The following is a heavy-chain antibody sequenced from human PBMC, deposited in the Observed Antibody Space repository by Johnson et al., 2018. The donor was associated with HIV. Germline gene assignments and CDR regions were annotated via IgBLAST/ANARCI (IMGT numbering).Heavy chain of an antibody. Sequence: VQLVESGGGVVQPGRSLRLSCVASGFTFSSYWMSWVRQAPGKGLEWVANIKKDGSDKYYVDSVKGRFTISRDNSKNTLYLQMNSLRAEDTAVYYCATSLYYYDSSGFSFYAFDIWGQGTMVTVSS. CDR1: GFTFSSYW. D-gene: IGHD3-22*01. CDR2: IKKDGSDK. CDR3: ATSLYYYDSSGFSFYAFDI. J-gene: IGHJ3*02. V-gene: IGHV3-7*02.